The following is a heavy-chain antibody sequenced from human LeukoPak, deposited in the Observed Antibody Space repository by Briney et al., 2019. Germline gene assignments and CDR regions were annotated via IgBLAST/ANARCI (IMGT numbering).Heavy chain of an antibody. CDR1: GYTFTNYP. D-gene: IGHD5-18*01. CDR2: INAGSGNT. J-gene: IGHJ4*02. CDR3: AREGIQHNFDY. V-gene: IGHV1-3*03. Sequence: ASVKVSCKASGYTFTNYPMHWVRQAPGQRLEWMGWINAGSGNTKYSQEFQGRVTITRDTSASTVYMELSSLTSEDMAVYYCAREGIQHNFDYWGQGTLVIVST.